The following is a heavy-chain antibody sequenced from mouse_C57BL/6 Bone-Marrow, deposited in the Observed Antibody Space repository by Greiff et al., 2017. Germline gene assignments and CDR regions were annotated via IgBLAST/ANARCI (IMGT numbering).Heavy chain of an antibody. Sequence: VKLQESGAELARPGASVKLSCKASGYTFTSYGISWVKQRTGQGLEWIGEIYPRSGNTYYNEKFKGKATLTADTSSSTAYMELRSLTSEDSAVYFCARSYYGSSDFDYWGQGTTLTVSS. CDR3: ARSYYGSSDFDY. V-gene: IGHV1-81*01. D-gene: IGHD1-1*01. CDR1: GYTFTSYG. J-gene: IGHJ2*01. CDR2: IYPRSGNT.